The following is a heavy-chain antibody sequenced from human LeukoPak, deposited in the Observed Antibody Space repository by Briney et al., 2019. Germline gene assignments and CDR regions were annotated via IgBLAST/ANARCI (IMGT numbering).Heavy chain of an antibody. J-gene: IGHJ6*03. V-gene: IGHV3-30*02. D-gene: IGHD3-3*01. CDR1: GFTFSSYG. CDR3: AKDQRTTIFGVGFYCMDV. Sequence: GGSLRLSCAASGFTFSSYGMHWVRQAPGKGLEWVAFIRYDGNNKYYADSVKGRFTISRDNSKNTLYLQMNSLRAEDTAVYYCAKDQRTTIFGVGFYCMDVWGKGTMVTVSS. CDR2: IRYDGNNK.